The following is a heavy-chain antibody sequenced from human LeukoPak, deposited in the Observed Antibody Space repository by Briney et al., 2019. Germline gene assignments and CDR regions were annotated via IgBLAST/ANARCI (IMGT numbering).Heavy chain of an antibody. Sequence: GMSLRLSCAASGFTFSNYAMSWVRQAPGKGLEWVSAISGSGGSTHYADSVKGRFTISRDNSKNTLYLQMNSLRAEDTAVYYCAKGPKFDLNWGGGYYYYMDVWGKGTTVTVSS. J-gene: IGHJ6*03. CDR1: GFTFSNYA. V-gene: IGHV3-23*01. CDR3: AKGPKFDLNWGGGYYYYMDV. D-gene: IGHD3-16*01. CDR2: ISGSGGST.